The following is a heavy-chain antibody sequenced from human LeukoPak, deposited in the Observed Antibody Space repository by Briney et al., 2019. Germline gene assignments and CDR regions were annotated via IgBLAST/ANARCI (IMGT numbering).Heavy chain of an antibody. CDR3: ARGIKYSYYMDV. CDR2: IYYSGSP. V-gene: IGHV4-39*07. D-gene: IGHD2-21*01. Sequence: SSETLSLTCTVSGGSISSSSYYWGWIRQPPGKGLEWIGSIYYSGSPYYNPSLNSRVTISVDTSKNQFSLKLSSVTAADTAVYYCARGIKYSYYMDVWGKGTTVTVSS. J-gene: IGHJ6*03. CDR1: GGSISSSSYY.